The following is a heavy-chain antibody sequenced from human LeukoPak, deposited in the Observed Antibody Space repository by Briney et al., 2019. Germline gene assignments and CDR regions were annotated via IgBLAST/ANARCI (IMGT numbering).Heavy chain of an antibody. CDR1: GFIFSSYA. J-gene: IGHJ4*02. Sequence: GGSLRLSCAASGFIFSSYAMHWVRQAPGKGLEWVAVISYDGSNKYYADSVKGRFTISRDNSKNTLYLQMNSLRAEDTAVYYCARGYYDSSGYIDYWGQGTLVTVSS. CDR3: ARGYYDSSGYIDY. D-gene: IGHD3-22*01. V-gene: IGHV3-30*04. CDR2: ISYDGSNK.